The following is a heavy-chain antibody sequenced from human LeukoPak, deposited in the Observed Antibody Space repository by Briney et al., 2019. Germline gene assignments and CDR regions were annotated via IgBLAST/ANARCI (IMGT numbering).Heavy chain of an antibody. D-gene: IGHD4-17*01. CDR3: ARGENYFDP. V-gene: IGHV4-38-2*01. CDR1: GYSISSGYY. Sequence: KPSETLSLTCAVSGYSISSGYYWGWIRQPPGKGLEWIGRVFTSGSTNYNPSLKSRVTMSLDTPKNQFSLKLSSVTAADTAVYYCARGENYFDPWGQGTLVTVSS. CDR2: VFTSGST. J-gene: IGHJ5*02.